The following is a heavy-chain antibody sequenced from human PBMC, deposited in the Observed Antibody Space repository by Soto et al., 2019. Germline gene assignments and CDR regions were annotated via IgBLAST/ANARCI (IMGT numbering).Heavy chain of an antibody. D-gene: IGHD2-21*01. V-gene: IGHV4-38-2*02. CDR2: MYYSGTA. J-gene: IGHJ4*02. CDR3: ARGIIVAVGDYFDY. Sequence: PSETLSLTCSVSGSSVRDSYYWGWIRQSPGKGLQWIGTMYYSGTAYYNPSLKGRVTISIDTTKNQFSLTLDSVTGADTAVYYCARGIIVAVGDYFDYWGQGAQVTVSS. CDR1: GSSVRDSYY.